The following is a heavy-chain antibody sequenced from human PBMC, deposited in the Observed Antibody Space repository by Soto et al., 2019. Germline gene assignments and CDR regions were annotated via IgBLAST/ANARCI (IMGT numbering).Heavy chain of an antibody. D-gene: IGHD2-2*01. Sequence: GSLRLSCAASGFTFSSYAMSWVRQAPGKGLEWVSGISGSSSSTYYAESVKGRFTISRDNSWDTLYLQVNSLRAEDTAVYYCAKDLGYCSTSSCRPQFFDYWGLGTLVTVSS. J-gene: IGHJ4*02. CDR1: GFTFSSYA. V-gene: IGHV3-23*01. CDR2: ISGSSSST. CDR3: AKDLGYCSTSSCRPQFFDY.